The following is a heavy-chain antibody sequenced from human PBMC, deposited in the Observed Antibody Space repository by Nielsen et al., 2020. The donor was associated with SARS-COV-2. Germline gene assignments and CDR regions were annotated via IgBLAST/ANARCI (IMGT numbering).Heavy chain of an antibody. D-gene: IGHD3-16*02. J-gene: IGHJ5*02. CDR2: IYYSGST. V-gene: IGHV4-31*03. CDR1: GGSVSSGNYY. CDR3: ARGGRYLLWFDP. Sequence: SETLSLTCTVSGGSVSSGNYYWSWIRQHPGKGLEWIGYIYYSGSTYYNPSLKSRVTISVDTSKNQFSLKLSSVTAADTAVYYCARGGRYLLWFDPWGQGTLVTVSS.